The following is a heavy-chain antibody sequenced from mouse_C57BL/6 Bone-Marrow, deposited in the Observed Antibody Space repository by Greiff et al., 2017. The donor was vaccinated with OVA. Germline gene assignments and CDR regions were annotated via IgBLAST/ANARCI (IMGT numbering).Heavy chain of an antibody. CDR3: ARHWYYGSSYGFAY. D-gene: IGHD1-1*01. CDR1: GFTFSSYG. V-gene: IGHV5-6*01. J-gene: IGHJ3*01. CDR2: ISSGGSYT. Sequence: EVQRVESGGDLVKPGGSLKLSCAASGFTFSSYGMSWVRQTPDKRLEWVATISSGGSYTYYPDSVKGRFTISRDNAKNTLYLQMSSLKSEDTAMYYCARHWYYGSSYGFAYWGQGTLVTVSA.